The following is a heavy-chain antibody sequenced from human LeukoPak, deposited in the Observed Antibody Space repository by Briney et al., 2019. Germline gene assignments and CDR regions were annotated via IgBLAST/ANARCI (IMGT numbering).Heavy chain of an antibody. CDR2: IYSGGST. J-gene: IGHJ4*02. CDR1: GYSFTSYW. CDR3: ARGVGSGSRLRAGDY. D-gene: IGHD1-26*01. Sequence: GESLKISCKGSGYSFTSYWIGWVRQAPGKGLEWVSVIYSGGSTYYADSVKGRFTISRDNSKNTLYLQMNSLRAEDTAVYYCARGVGSGSRLRAGDYWGQGTLVTVSS. V-gene: IGHV3-53*01.